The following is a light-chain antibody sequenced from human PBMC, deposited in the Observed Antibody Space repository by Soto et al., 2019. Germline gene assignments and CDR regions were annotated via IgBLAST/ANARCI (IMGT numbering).Light chain of an antibody. CDR2: GAS. Sequence: EIVLTQSPGTLSLSPGERATLSCRASQSVSSSYLAWYQQKPGQAPRLLIYGASSRATGTPDRFSGSGSGTDFTLTISRLEPEDFAVYYCQQYGSSLLTFGGGTKAEIK. CDR1: QSVSSSY. CDR3: QQYGSSLLT. V-gene: IGKV3-20*01. J-gene: IGKJ4*01.